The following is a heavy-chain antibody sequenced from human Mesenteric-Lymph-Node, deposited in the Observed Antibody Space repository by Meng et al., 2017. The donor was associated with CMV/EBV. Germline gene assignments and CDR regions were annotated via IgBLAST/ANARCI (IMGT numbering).Heavy chain of an antibody. CDR1: GFTFSSYW. CDR2: IHSDGSRT. V-gene: IGHV3-74*01. D-gene: IGHD1-7*01. CDR3: ARGNFYGMDV. J-gene: IGHJ6*02. Sequence: LSLTCAVSGFTFSSYWMHWVRQTPGKGLVWVSRIHSDGSRTSYADSVKGRFTISRDNANKTLYLQMNSLTAEDTAVYYCARGNFYGMDVWGQGTTVTVSS.